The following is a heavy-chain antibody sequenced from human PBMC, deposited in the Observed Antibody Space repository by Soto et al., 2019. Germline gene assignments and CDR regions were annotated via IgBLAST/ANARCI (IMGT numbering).Heavy chain of an antibody. J-gene: IGHJ6*03. D-gene: IGHD3-3*01. CDR3: ARTGLRFLEWLPGADYYYYMDV. V-gene: IGHV4-39*01. Sequence: SETLSLTCTVSGGSISSSSYYWGWIRQPPGKGLEWIGSIYYSGSTYYNPSLKSRVTISVDTSKNQFSLKLSSVTAADTAVYYCARTGLRFLEWLPGADYYYYMDVWGKGTTVTVSS. CDR1: GGSISSSSYY. CDR2: IYYSGST.